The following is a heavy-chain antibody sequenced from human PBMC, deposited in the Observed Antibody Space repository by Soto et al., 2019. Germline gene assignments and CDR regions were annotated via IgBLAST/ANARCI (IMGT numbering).Heavy chain of an antibody. CDR1: GYTFTNFG. Sequence: QVQLLQSGAEVKKPGASVKVSCKASGYTFTNFGISWVRQAPGQGLEWMGWINTYNANTNYAQKLKGRVTMTTETSTNTAYMELRSLRYDDSAVYYCARDPHPPRFDSWGQGTLVTVSS. V-gene: IGHV1-18*01. CDR3: ARDPHPPRFDS. CDR2: INTYNANT. J-gene: IGHJ4*02.